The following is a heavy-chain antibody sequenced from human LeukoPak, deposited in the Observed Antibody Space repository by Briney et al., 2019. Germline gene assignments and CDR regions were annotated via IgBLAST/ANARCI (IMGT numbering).Heavy chain of an antibody. D-gene: IGHD3-22*01. CDR2: MKGKSVGGTT. CDR3: TTLSNYYDSSGYSFHFDY. CDR1: GVTFSSAW. J-gene: IGHJ4*02. Sequence: GGSLRLSWAASGVTFSSAWMSWVGQAAGEGLELVGGMKGKSVGGTTDYAAPVKGRFTISRDDSKNTLYLQMNSLKTEDTAVYYCTTLSNYYDSSGYSFHFDYWGQGTLVTVSS. V-gene: IGHV3-15*01.